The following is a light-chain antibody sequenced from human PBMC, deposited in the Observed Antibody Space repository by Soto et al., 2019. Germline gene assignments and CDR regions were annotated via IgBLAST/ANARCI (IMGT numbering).Light chain of an antibody. Sequence: QSALTQPPSASGTPGQKVTISCSGSSSNIGRYSVSWYQQLPPTAPKLLIYSHNQRPSGVPDRFSVSKSGTSASLAISGLQSEDESDCYCPAWDDSLNGYGFGTGTKVTVL. V-gene: IGLV1-44*01. CDR3: PAWDDSLNGYG. J-gene: IGLJ1*01. CDR1: SSNIGRYS. CDR2: SHN.